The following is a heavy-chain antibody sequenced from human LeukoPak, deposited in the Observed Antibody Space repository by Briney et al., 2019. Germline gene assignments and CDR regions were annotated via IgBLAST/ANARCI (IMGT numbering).Heavy chain of an antibody. CDR1: GGTFSSYA. D-gene: IGHD5-18*01. J-gene: IGHJ4*02. V-gene: IGHV1-69*04. CDR2: IIPILGIA. Sequence: SVKVSCKASGGTFSSYAISWVRQAPGQGLEWMGRIIPILGIANYAQKFQGRVTITADKSTSTAYMELSSLRPEDTAVYYCARDRDTAMVTDYWGQGTLVTVSS. CDR3: ARDRDTAMVTDY.